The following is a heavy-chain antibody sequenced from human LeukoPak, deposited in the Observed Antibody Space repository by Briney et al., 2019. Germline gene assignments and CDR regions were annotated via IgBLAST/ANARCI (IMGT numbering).Heavy chain of an antibody. Sequence: GGSLRLSCAASGFTFSSYGMRWVRQAPGKGLEWVAVISYDGSNKYYADSVKGRFTISRDNSKNTLYLQMNSLRAEDTAVYYCAKTRRYSGYDYFDYWGQGTLVTVSS. CDR3: AKTRRYSGYDYFDY. D-gene: IGHD5-12*01. J-gene: IGHJ4*02. V-gene: IGHV3-30*18. CDR1: GFTFSSYG. CDR2: ISYDGSNK.